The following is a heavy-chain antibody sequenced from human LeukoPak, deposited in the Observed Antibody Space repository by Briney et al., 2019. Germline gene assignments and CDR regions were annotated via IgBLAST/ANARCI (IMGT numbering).Heavy chain of an antibody. J-gene: IGHJ4*02. D-gene: IGHD6-19*01. CDR2: ISYDGSNK. CDR3: AKSGEQWLVLGAPGY. Sequence: GRSLRLSCAASGFTFSSYGMHWVRQAPGKGLEWVAVISYDGSNKYYADSVKGRFIISRDNSKNTLYLQMNSLRAEDTAVYYCAKSGEQWLVLGAPGYWGQGTLVTVSS. CDR1: GFTFSSYG. V-gene: IGHV3-30*18.